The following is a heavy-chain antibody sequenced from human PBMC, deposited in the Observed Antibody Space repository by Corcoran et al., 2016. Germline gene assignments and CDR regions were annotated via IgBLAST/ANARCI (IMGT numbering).Heavy chain of an antibody. CDR3: ARDHYEGYCSGGSCSY. V-gene: IGHV4-39*07. CDR2: IYYSGRT. CDR1: GGSISSSSYY. D-gene: IGHD2-15*01. Sequence: QLQLQESGPGLVKPSETLSLTCTVSGGSISSSSYYWGWIRQPPGKGLEWIGSIYYSGRTYYNPSLKSRVTISVDTSKNQFSLKLSSVTAADTAVYYCARDHYEGYCSGGSCSYWGQGTLVTVSS. J-gene: IGHJ4*02.